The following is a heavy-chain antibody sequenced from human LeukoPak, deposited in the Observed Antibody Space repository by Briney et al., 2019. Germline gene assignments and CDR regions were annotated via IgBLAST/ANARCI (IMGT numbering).Heavy chain of an antibody. D-gene: IGHD6-13*01. V-gene: IGHV4-31*03. CDR1: GGSISSGGYY. Sequence: SQTLSLTCTVSGGSISSGGYYWSWIRQHPGKGLEWIGYIYYSGSTYYNLSLKSRVTISVDTSKNQFSLKLSSVTAADTAVYYCARGYSSSWYGWFDPWGQGTLVTVSS. J-gene: IGHJ5*02. CDR2: IYYSGST. CDR3: ARGYSSSWYGWFDP.